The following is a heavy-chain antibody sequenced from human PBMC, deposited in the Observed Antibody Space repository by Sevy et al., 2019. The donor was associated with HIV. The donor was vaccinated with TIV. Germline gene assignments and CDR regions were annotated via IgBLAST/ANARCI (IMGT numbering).Heavy chain of an antibody. CDR3: VREKGPFTAFDI. D-gene: IGHD3-16*01. J-gene: IGHJ3*02. V-gene: IGHV3-33*04. CDR1: GFTFNIYG. CDR2: IWKDGHNK. Sequence: GGSLRLSCAASGFTFNIYGMHWVRQAPGKGLEWVAVIWKDGHNKFDADSVRGRFTFSRDTSRSTLSLQMDSLRVEDTAVYYCVREKGPFTAFDIWGQGTMVTVSS.